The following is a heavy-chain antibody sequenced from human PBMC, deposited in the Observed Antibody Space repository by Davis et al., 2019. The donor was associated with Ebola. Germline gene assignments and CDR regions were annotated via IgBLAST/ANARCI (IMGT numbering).Heavy chain of an antibody. J-gene: IGHJ4*02. Sequence: ASVKVSCKASGYTFTNYGISWVRQAPGQGLEWMGWISVYNGKTNYAQKFQGRVTLTTDTSTSTAYMELRSLRSDDTGVFYCARRALTSGWSRNYFDQWGQGTLVTVSS. CDR3: ARRALTSGWSRNYFDQ. D-gene: IGHD6-19*01. CDR2: ISVYNGKT. CDR1: GYTFTNYG. V-gene: IGHV1-18*04.